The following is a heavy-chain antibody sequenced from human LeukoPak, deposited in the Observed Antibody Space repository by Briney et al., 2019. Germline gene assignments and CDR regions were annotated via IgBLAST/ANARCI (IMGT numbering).Heavy chain of an antibody. V-gene: IGHV3-53*01. D-gene: IGHD4/OR15-4a*01. CDR1: GFTVSSNS. CDR3: ARRAGAYSHPYDY. Sequence: GGSLRLSCTVSGFTVSSNSMSWVRQAPGKGLEWVSFIYSDNTHYSDSVKGRFTISRDNSKNTLYLQMNGLRAEDTAVYYCARRAGAYSHPYDYWGQGALVTVSS. J-gene: IGHJ4*02. CDR2: IYSDNT.